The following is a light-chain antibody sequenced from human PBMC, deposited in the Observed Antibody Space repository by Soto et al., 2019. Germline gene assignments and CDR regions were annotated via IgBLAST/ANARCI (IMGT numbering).Light chain of an antibody. CDR3: QQSYRTPFT. V-gene: IGKV1-39*01. CDR2: TAS. Sequence: DIQMTQSPSSLSASVGDRVTITCRASQSIGSYINWYQHKPRKAPNLLIFTASNLESGDPSRFSGSGSGTDFTLTISSLQPEDFATYYCQQSYRTPFTFGGGTKLEIK. CDR1: QSIGSY. J-gene: IGKJ4*01.